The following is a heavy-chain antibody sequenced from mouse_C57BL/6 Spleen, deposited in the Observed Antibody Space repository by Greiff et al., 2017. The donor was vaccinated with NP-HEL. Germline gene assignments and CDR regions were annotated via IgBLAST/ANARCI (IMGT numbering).Heavy chain of an antibody. CDR1: GFSLSTFGMG. V-gene: IGHV8-8*01. CDR2: IWWDDDK. D-gene: IGHD1-1*01. J-gene: IGHJ4*01. CDR3: AHRYYYGSSYDAMDY. Sequence: QVTLKVSGPGILQPSQTLSLTCSFSGFSLSTFGMGVGWIRQPSGKGLEWLAHIWWDDDKYYNPALKSRLTISKDTSKNQVFLKIANVDTADTATYYCAHRYYYGSSYDAMDYWGQGTSVTVSS.